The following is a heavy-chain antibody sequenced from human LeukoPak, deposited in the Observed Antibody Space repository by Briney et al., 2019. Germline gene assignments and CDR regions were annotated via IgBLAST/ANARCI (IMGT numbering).Heavy chain of an antibody. J-gene: IGHJ4*02. V-gene: IGHV4-4*02. CDR3: ARHGTGYDILTGYYFLGCFDY. Sequence: SGTLSLTCAVSGGSLSSSNWWSWVRQPPGKGLEWIGEIYHSGSTNYNPSLKSRVTISVDKSKNQFSLKLSSVTAADTAVYYCARHGTGYDILTGYYFLGCFDYWGQGTLVTVSS. D-gene: IGHD3-9*01. CDR2: IYHSGST. CDR1: GGSLSSSNW.